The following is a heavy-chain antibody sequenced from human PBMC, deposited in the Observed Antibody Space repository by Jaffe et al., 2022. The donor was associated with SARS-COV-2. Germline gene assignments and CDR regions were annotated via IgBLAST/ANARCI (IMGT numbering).Heavy chain of an antibody. Sequence: EVQLVESGGGLVQPGGSLRLSCAASGFTFSSYWMHWVRQAPGKGLVWVSRINSDGSSTNYADPVKGRFTISRDNAKNTLYLQMNSLRAEDTAVYYCARSGGSGSYPAYWGQGTLVTVSS. J-gene: IGHJ4*02. CDR1: GFTFSSYW. D-gene: IGHD1-26*01. CDR2: INSDGSST. CDR3: ARSGGSGSYPAY. V-gene: IGHV3-74*01.